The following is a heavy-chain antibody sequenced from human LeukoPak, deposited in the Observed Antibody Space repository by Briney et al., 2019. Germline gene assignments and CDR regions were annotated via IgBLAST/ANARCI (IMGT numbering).Heavy chain of an antibody. J-gene: IGHJ4*02. Sequence: SETLSLTCTVSGGSISSGDYYWSWIRQPPGKGLEWIGYIYYSGSTYYNPSLKSRVTISVDTSKNQFSLKLSSVTAADTAVYYCARAEYYYGSGSYFGDFDCWGQGTLVTVSS. CDR3: ARAEYYYGSGSYFGDFDC. V-gene: IGHV4-30-4*08. CDR2: IYYSGST. D-gene: IGHD3-10*01. CDR1: GGSISSGDYY.